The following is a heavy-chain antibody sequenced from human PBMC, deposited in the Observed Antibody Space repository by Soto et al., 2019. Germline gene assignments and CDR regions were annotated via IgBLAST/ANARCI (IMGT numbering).Heavy chain of an antibody. CDR2: IRHTGDT. D-gene: IGHD1-7*01. CDR3: ARLAYDNVWNSYYCDV. V-gene: IGHV4-59*02. CDR1: GASVSLNS. J-gene: IGHJ4*02. Sequence: SHPLPLPGSVSGASVSLNSWGWGRQVPGKGREVIGHIRHTGDTPESPSLTSRIVLSIDKSANLFSLKLFSMTPADTAVYFCARLAYDNVWNSYYCDVWGQGLLVTVAS.